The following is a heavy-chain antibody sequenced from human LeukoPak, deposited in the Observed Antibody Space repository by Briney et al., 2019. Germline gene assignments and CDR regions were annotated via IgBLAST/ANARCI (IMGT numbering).Heavy chain of an antibody. CDR3: AKDGYLSQLTGDPALDY. CDR2: ISGTGGNT. V-gene: IGHV3-23*01. J-gene: IGHJ4*02. Sequence: GGSLRLSCAAAGFTFSNYAMSWVRQAPGKGLEWVSAISGTGGNTYYADSVKGRFTISRDNSKNTLYLQMNSLGAEDTAVYYCAKDGYLSQLTGDPALDYWGQGTLVTVSS. D-gene: IGHD7-27*01. CDR1: GFTFSNYA.